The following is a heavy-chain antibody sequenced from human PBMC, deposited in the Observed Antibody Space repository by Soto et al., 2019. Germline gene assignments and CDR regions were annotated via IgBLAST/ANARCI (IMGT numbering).Heavy chain of an antibody. V-gene: IGHV1-18*01. CDR3: ARVPAAGTFDWFDP. D-gene: IGHD6-13*01. CDR1: GYTFTSYG. CDR2: ISAYNGNT. Sequence: ASVKVSCKASGYTFTSYGISWVRQEPGQGLEWMGWISAYNGNTNYAQKLRGRVTMTTDTSTSTAYMELRSLRSDDTAVYYCARVPAAGTFDWFDPWGQGTLVTVSS. J-gene: IGHJ5*02.